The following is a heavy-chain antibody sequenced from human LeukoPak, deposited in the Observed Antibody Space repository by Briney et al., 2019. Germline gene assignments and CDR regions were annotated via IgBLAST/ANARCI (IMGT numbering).Heavy chain of an antibody. J-gene: IGHJ4*02. CDR1: GGSFSGYY. CDR3: AGGPYDYGDY. D-gene: IGHD2-2*01. Sequence: SETLSLTCAVYGGSFSGYYWSWIRQPPGKGLEWIGYIYYSGSTNYNPSLKSRVTISVDTSKNQFSLKLSSVTAADTAVYYCAGGPYDYGDYWGQGTLVTVSS. CDR2: IYYSGST. V-gene: IGHV4-59*01.